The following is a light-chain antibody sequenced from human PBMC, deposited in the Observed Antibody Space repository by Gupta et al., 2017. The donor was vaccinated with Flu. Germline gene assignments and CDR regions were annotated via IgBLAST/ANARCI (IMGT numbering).Light chain of an antibody. CDR3: QQYSSSWT. J-gene: IGKJ1*01. CDR1: QSISTW. CDR2: KAS. Sequence: DIQMTQSPSTLSASVGDRVTITCRASQSISTWLAWYQQKPGKAPKVLISKASSLESGVPSRFSGSGYRTEFTLTISSLQPDDFATYYCQQYSSSWTFGQGTKVEIK. V-gene: IGKV1-5*03.